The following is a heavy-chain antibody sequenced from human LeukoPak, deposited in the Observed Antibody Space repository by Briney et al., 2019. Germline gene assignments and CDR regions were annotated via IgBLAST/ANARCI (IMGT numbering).Heavy chain of an antibody. CDR1: GYFITSGFY. CDR3: ARDDDTYQLRF. D-gene: IGHD2-2*01. Sequence: SETLSLTCSVSGYFITSGFYWGWIRQPPGKGLEWIGSIHHSGSTYYNPSPKSRVTISADTSKNHFFLKLSSVTAADTAMYYCARDDDTYQLRFWGQGTLVTVSS. J-gene: IGHJ4*02. V-gene: IGHV4-38-2*02. CDR2: IHHSGST.